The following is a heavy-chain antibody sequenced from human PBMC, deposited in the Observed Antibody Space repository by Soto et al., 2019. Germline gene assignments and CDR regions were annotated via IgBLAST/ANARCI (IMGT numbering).Heavy chain of an antibody. V-gene: IGHV2-5*02. Sequence: QITLKESGPTLVKPTQTLTLSCTFSGFSLNTGGMGVGWIRQPPGKALEWLALIYWDGDRRYSPSLMSRLTLAKDTSKNQWVLTMTNMDPVDTATYYCVHSRCGGDCLQSYSSHYYYGMDIWGQGTTVTVSS. CDR2: IYWDGDR. J-gene: IGHJ6*02. D-gene: IGHD2-21*02. CDR1: GFSLNTGGMG. CDR3: VHSRCGGDCLQSYSSHYYYGMDI.